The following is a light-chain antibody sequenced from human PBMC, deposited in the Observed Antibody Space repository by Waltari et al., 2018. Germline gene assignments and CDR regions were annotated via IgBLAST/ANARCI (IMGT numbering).Light chain of an antibody. J-gene: IGKJ3*01. Sequence: EIVITQSPATLSVSSGDRATLSCRASQSISSQLAWYQQKPGQAPRLLIYGASTRATGIPARFSGSGSGTEFTLTISSLQSEDFAVYFCQQYHESPPITFGPGTKVDIK. V-gene: IGKV3-15*01. CDR3: QQYHESPPIT. CDR2: GAS. CDR1: QSISSQ.